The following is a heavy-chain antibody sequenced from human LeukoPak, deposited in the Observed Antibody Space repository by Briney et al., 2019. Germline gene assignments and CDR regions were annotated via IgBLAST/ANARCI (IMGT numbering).Heavy chain of an antibody. CDR3: ARDHHSGSYSSKLPGAFDI. CDR1: GFTFSSYA. CDR2: ICSNGGST. D-gene: IGHD1-26*01. V-gene: IGHV3-64*01. Sequence: GSLRLSCAASGFTFSSYAMHWVRQAPGKGLEYVSAICSNGGSTYYANSVKGRFTISRDNSKNTLYLQMGSPRAEDMAVYYCARDHHSGSYSSKLPGAFDIWGQGTMVTVSS. J-gene: IGHJ3*02.